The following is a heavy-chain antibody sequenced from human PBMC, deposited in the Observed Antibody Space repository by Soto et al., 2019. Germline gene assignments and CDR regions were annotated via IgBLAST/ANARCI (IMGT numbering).Heavy chain of an antibody. J-gene: IGHJ3*02. D-gene: IGHD6-13*01. Sequence: PGGSLRLSCSASGFTFSSYAMQWVRQAPGKGLEYVSAISTNGGSTHYADSVKGRFTISRDNSKNTLYLQMNSLRAEDTAVYYCASRVSSSWRNAFDIWGQGTMVTVSS. V-gene: IGHV3-64*04. CDR2: ISTNGGST. CDR3: ASRVSSSWRNAFDI. CDR1: GFTFSSYA.